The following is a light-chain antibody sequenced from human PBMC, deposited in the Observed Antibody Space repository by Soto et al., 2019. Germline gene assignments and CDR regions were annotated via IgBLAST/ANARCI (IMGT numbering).Light chain of an antibody. V-gene: IGKV1-9*01. CDR1: RGISSY. J-gene: IGKJ2*01. Sequence: DIQLTQPPSFLSASVGDRVTITCRASRGISSYLAWYQQKPGKAPKLLIYAASTLQSGVPSRFSGSGSGTEFTVTISSLQSEDFAIYYCQQYDIWPPYTFGQGTKVDIK. CDR2: AAS. CDR3: QQYDIWPPYT.